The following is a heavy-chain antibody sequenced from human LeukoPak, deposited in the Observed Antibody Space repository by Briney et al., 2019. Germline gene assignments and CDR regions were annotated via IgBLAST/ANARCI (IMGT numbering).Heavy chain of an antibody. V-gene: IGHV3-23*01. Sequence: PGGSLRLSCAVSGFTFSSYAMNWVRQAPGKGLEWVSGISGSGAGTYYADSVKGRFTISRDNSKNTVYLQMNSLRAEDTAVYYCAKEGELAYFDYWGQGTLVTVSS. CDR3: AKEGELAYFDY. J-gene: IGHJ4*02. CDR1: GFTFSSYA. CDR2: ISGSGAGT. D-gene: IGHD1-26*01.